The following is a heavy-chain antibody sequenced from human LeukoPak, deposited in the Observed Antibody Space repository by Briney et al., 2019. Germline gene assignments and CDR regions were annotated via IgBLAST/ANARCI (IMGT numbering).Heavy chain of an antibody. D-gene: IGHD1-26*01. CDR2: INTVTGNP. CDR1: GYIFTNHG. Sequence: ASVKISCKASGYIFTNHGMNWVRQAPGQGLEWMGRINTVTGNPTYAQDFTGRFVFSMDTSVSTTYLQISGLEAEDTAIYYCARDRFNGRLSNYWGQGTLVTVSS. J-gene: IGHJ4*02. CDR3: ARDRFNGRLSNY. V-gene: IGHV7-4-1*02.